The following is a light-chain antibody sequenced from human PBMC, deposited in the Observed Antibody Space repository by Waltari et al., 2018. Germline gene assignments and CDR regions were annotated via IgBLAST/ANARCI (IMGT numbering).Light chain of an antibody. CDR2: SNN. J-gene: IGLJ2*01. CDR1: NSNIGSNT. CDR3: STWDDRLTGVV. Sequence: QSVLAPPPSASGTPGQRITTPCSGSNSNIGSNTVNWYQQFPGTAPRLLIYSNNQRPSGVPDRFSASKSGSAAALAISGLHSEDEADYYCSTWDDRLTGVVFGGGTKVTVL. V-gene: IGLV1-44*01.